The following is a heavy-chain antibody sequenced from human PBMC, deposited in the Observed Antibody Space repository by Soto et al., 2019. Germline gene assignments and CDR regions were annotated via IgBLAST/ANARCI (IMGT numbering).Heavy chain of an antibody. D-gene: IGHD4-17*01. Sequence: EVQLVESGGGLVKPGGSLRLSCAASGFTFSNAWMSWVRQAPGKGLEWVGRIKSKTDGGTTDYAAPVKGRFTISGDDSKNTLYLQMNSLKTEDTAVYYCTTDPWSYDSGDYEDDAFDIWGQGTMVTGSS. CDR3: TTDPWSYDSGDYEDDAFDI. CDR1: GFTFSNAW. CDR2: IKSKTDGGTT. J-gene: IGHJ3*02. V-gene: IGHV3-15*01.